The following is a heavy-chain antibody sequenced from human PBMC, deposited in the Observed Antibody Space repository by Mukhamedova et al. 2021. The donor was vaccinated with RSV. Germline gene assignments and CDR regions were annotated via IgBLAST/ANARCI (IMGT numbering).Heavy chain of an antibody. V-gene: IGHV1-2*02. CDR3: ARPPDPQDTSAFDI. CDR2: INPNSGGT. Sequence: VRQAPGQGLEWMGWINPNSGGTNYAQKFQGRVTMTRDTSISTAYMELSRLRSDDTAVYYCARPPDPQDTSAFDIWGQGTMVTVS. J-gene: IGHJ3*02. D-gene: IGHD1-14*01.